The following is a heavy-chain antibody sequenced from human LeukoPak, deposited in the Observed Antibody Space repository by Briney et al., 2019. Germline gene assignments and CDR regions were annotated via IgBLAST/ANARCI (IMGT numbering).Heavy chain of an antibody. V-gene: IGHV1-69*13. J-gene: IGHJ3*02. Sequence: ASVKVSCKASGGTFSSYAISWVRQAPGQGLEWMGGIIPIFGTANYAQKFQGRVTITADESTSTAYMELSSLRSEDTAVYYCARAGYCSGGSCSVYAFDIWGQGTMVTVSS. CDR3: ARAGYCSGGSCSVYAFDI. CDR1: GGTFSSYA. D-gene: IGHD2-15*01. CDR2: IIPIFGTA.